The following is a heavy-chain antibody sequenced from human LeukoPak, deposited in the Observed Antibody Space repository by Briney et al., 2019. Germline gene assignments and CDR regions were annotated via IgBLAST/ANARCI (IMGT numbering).Heavy chain of an antibody. CDR2: IYYSDST. J-gene: IGHJ4*02. V-gene: IGHV4-38-2*01. D-gene: IGHD3-9*01. CDR3: ARHGPRGLRYFDWLLDY. CDR1: GYSISSGYY. Sequence: KPSETLSLTXDVSGYSISSGYYWGWIRPPPGKGLEWIGNIYYSDSTYYNPSLRGRATISVDTSKNQFSLKLTSVTAADTAVYYCARHGPRGLRYFDWLLDYWGQGTLVTVSS.